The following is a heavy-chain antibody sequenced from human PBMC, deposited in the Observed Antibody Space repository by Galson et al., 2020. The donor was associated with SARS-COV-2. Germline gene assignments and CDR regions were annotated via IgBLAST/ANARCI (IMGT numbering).Heavy chain of an antibody. J-gene: IGHJ3*01. CDR3: ARGLLVEENIRPDAFDV. V-gene: IGHV3-11*01. CDR2: ISNTASII. Sequence: GESLKISCAASGFSFSDFYMSWICQAPGKGLEWVSIISNTASIIQYADSVEGRFTISRDNAKDSLYLQMNTLRAEDTAVYYCARGLLVEENIRPDAFDVWGQGTMVTVSS. CDR1: GFSFSDFY. D-gene: IGHD6-13*01.